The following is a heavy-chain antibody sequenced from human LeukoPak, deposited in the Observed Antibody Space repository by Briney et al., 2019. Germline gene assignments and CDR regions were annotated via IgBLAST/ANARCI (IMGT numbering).Heavy chain of an antibody. J-gene: IGHJ6*03. CDR1: GYTFTSYA. V-gene: IGHV7-4-1*02. CDR2: INTNTGNP. CDR3: ARDFEGATAVYYYYYMDV. D-gene: IGHD1-26*01. Sequence: ASVKVSCKASGYTFTSYAMNWVRQAPGQGLEGMGWINTNTGNPTYAQGFTGRFVFSLDTSVSTAYLQISSLKAEDTAVYYCARDFEGATAVYYYYYMDVWGKGTTVTVSS.